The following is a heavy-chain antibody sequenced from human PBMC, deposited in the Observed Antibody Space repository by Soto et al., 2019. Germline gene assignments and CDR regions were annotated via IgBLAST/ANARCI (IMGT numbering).Heavy chain of an antibody. J-gene: IGHJ6*02. CDR1: DSSISSYY. CDR3: ARSRVSSSWSLKLYYYYYYGMDV. D-gene: IGHD6-13*01. CDR2: IYYSGST. Sequence: PSETLSLTCTVSDSSISSYYWSLIRQPPGKGLEWIGYIYYSGSTNYNPSLKSRVTISVDTSKNQFSLKLSSVTAADTAVYYCARSRVSSSWSLKLYYYYYYGMDVWGQGTTVTVS. V-gene: IGHV4-59*08.